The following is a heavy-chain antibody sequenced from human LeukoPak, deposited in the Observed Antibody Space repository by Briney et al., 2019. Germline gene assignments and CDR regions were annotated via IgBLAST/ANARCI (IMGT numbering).Heavy chain of an antibody. J-gene: IGHJ6*03. CDR2: IYTSGST. V-gene: IGHV4-4*07. CDR3: ARDGPPGSGYYPYYYMDV. Sequence: SETLSLTCTVSGGSISSYYWSWIRQPAGKGLEWIGRIYTSGSTNYNPSLKSRVTMSVDTSKNQFSLKLSSVTAADTAVYYCARDGPPGSGYYPYYYMDVWGKGTTVTVSS. CDR1: GGSISSYY. D-gene: IGHD3-3*01.